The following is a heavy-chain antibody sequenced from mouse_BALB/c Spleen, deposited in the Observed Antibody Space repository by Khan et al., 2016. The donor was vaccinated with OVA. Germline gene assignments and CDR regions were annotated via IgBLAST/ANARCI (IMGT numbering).Heavy chain of an antibody. CDR3: ARNSYGYDFTY. CDR2: IWSDGST. Sequence: QVQLKQSGPGLVQPSQSLSITCTVSGFSLITYGVHWVRQSPGKGLEWLGVIWSDGSTDYNAAFISRMIITKDNSKSQVFFKMNRLQADDTAIYYCARNSYGYDFTYWGRGTLVTVSA. V-gene: IGHV2-4-1*01. D-gene: IGHD2-2*01. CDR1: GFSLITYG. J-gene: IGHJ3*01.